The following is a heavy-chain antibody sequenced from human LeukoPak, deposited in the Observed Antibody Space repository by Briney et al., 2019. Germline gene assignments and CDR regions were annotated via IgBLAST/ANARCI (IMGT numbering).Heavy chain of an antibody. Sequence: HAGGSLRLSCAASGFTFSSCAMSWVRQAPGKGLEWVSAISGSGGSTYYADSVKGRFTISRDNSKNTLYLQMNSLRAEDTAVYYCAKRPREGVVVPAAPFDPWGQGTLVTVSS. CDR3: AKRPREGVVVPAAPFDP. V-gene: IGHV3-23*01. D-gene: IGHD2-2*01. CDR2: ISGSGGST. J-gene: IGHJ5*02. CDR1: GFTFSSCA.